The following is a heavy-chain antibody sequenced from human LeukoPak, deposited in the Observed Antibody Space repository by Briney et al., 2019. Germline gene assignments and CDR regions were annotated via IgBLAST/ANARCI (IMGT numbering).Heavy chain of an antibody. J-gene: IGHJ4*02. D-gene: IGHD3-10*01. CDR3: ASSTFGSGSYGFDY. Sequence: GGSLRLSCAASGFTFSSYWMSWVRQAPGKGLEWVANIKQDGSEKYYVDSVKGRFTISRDNAKNSLYLQMNSLRAEDTAVYYCASSTFGSGSYGFDYWGQGTLVTVSS. CDR1: GFTFSSYW. V-gene: IGHV3-7*01. CDR2: IKQDGSEK.